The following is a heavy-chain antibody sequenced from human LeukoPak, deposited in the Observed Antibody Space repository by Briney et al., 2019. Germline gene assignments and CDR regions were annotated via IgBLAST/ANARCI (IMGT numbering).Heavy chain of an antibody. J-gene: IGHJ6*04. Sequence: ASVTVSCQASGYTFTSYYMHWVRQAPGPGLEWTGIINPSGCSTSYAQQPQGRVTMTRDTSTSTVYMELSSLRSEDTAVYYCARADSSGGNYYYYGMDVWGKGTTVTVSS. V-gene: IGHV1-46*01. CDR3: ARADSSGGNYYYYGMDV. D-gene: IGHD6-19*01. CDR1: GYTFTSYY. CDR2: INPSGCST.